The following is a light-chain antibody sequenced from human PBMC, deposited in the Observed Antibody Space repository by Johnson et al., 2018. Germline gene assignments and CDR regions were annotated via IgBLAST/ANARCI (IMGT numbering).Light chain of an antibody. Sequence: QSVLTQPPSVSAAPGQKVTISCSGSSSNIGNNYVSWYQQLPGTAPKLLIYENNKRPSGIPDRFSGSKSGTSATLGITGLQTGDEADYYCGTWDSSLSGGKVFGTGTKVT. CDR3: GTWDSSLSGGKV. CDR2: ENN. CDR1: SSNIGNNY. V-gene: IGLV1-51*02. J-gene: IGLJ1*01.